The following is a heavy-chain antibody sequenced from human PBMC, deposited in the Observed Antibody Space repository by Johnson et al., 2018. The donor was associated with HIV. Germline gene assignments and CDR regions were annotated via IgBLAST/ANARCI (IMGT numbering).Heavy chain of an antibody. J-gene: IGHJ3*02. CDR2: ISGSGGST. D-gene: IGHD1-26*01. Sequence: VQLVESGGAFVHPGGSPRLSCAASGFTFSSYAMSWVRQASGKGLEWVSAISGSGGSTYYAASVKVRFTISRDNSKNTLYLQMNSLRAEDTAVYYCARGRGGSYADAFDIWGQGTMVTVSS. CDR3: ARGRGGSYADAFDI. V-gene: IGHV3-23*04. CDR1: GFTFSSYA.